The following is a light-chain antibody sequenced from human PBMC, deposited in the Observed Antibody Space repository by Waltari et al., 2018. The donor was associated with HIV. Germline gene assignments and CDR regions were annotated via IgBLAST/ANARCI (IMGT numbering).Light chain of an antibody. CDR1: TINYDS. CDR3: SSYAASGSVI. V-gene: IGLV2-14*03. CDR2: EGT. Sequence: TISCTGPTINYDSVSWYQQHPAKAPKLLIFEGTYRPSGISNRFSASKSGNTASLTISGLQAEDEAHYYCSSYAASGSVIFGGGTNLTVL. J-gene: IGLJ2*01.